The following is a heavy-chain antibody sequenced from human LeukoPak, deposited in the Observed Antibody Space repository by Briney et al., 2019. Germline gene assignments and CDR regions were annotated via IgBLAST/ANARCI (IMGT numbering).Heavy chain of an antibody. Sequence: SETLSLTCTVSGASVTVHYWSWIRQSPGKGLEWISYIHHSGNSDYNPSLRSRVTTSLDTSKNQFSLNLISVTAADTAVYYCTRGHWGLQSWSQGTLVTVSS. CDR2: IHHSGNS. CDR3: TRGHWGLQS. D-gene: IGHD7-27*01. J-gene: IGHJ5*02. V-gene: IGHV4-59*02. CDR1: GASVTVHY.